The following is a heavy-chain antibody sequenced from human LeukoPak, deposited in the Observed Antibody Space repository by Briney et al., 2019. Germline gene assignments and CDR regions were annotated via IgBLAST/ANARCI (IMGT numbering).Heavy chain of an antibody. CDR3: ARDISHNGLDV. CDR2: IWYDGSKK. Sequence: GRSLRLSCAASGFTFSSHGFYWVRQAPGKGLEWVALIWYDGSKKYYVDSVKGRFAISRDNSKNTVYLQMNSLRAEDTAVYYCARDISHNGLDVWGQGTTVTVSS. J-gene: IGHJ6*02. CDR1: GFTFSSHG. V-gene: IGHV3-33*01.